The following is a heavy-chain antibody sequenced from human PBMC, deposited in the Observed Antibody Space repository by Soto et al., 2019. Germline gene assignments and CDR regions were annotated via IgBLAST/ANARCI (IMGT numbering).Heavy chain of an antibody. J-gene: IGHJ1*01. D-gene: IGHD6-19*01. CDR2: INPNSGGT. CDR3: ARATSIAVAGSVYFQH. Sequence: QVQLVQSGAEVKKPGASVKVSCKASGYTFTGYYMHWVRQAPGQGLEWMGWINPNSGGTNYAQKFQGWGTMTRDTSISTAYMELSRLRSDDTAVYYCARATSIAVAGSVYFQHWGQGTLVTVSS. CDR1: GYTFTGYY. V-gene: IGHV1-2*04.